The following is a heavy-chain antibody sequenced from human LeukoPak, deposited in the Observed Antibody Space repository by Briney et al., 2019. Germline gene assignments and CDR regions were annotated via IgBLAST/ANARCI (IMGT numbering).Heavy chain of an antibody. CDR1: GFTFSNYW. CDR3: ARDYSASGSFDY. CDR2: IKQDGSQS. Sequence: PGGSLRLSCAASGFTFSNYWVNWVRRAPGKGLEWLANIKQDGSQSHYVDSVKGRFTISRDNAKNSLYLQMNTLRAEDTAVYYCARDYSASGSFDYWGQGTLVTVSS. V-gene: IGHV3-7*01. J-gene: IGHJ4*02. D-gene: IGHD3-10*01.